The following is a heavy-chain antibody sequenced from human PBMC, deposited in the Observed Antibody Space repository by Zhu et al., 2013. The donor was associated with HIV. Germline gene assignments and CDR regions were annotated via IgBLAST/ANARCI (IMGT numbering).Heavy chain of an antibody. D-gene: IGHD3-10*01. CDR1: GGTFSSYA. V-gene: IGHV1-69*01. Sequence: QVQLVQSGAEVKKPGSSVKVSCKASGGTFSSYAISWVRQAPGQGLEWMGGIIPIFGTANYAQKFQGRVTITADESTSTAYMELSSLRSEDTAVYYCARERGGPTRALWFGELLSAYFDYWGQGTLVTVSS. CDR3: ARERGGPTRALWFGELLSAYFDY. J-gene: IGHJ4*02. CDR2: IIPIFGTA.